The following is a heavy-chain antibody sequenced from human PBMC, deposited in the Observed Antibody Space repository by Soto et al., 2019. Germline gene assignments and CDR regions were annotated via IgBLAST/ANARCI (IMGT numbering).Heavy chain of an antibody. D-gene: IGHD2-2*01. CDR1: DVYISSYY. CDR3: ERGGEYCSSTSCPLV. V-gene: IGHV4-59*01. CDR2: IYYSGST. J-gene: IGHJ6*04. Sequence: PSETQSLTYTFSDVYISSYYVSWIRQPQGKGLEWIGYIYYSGSTNYNPSLKSRVTISVDTSKNQFSLKLSSVTAADTAVYYCERGGEYCSSTSCPLVWGKGTTVTVSS.